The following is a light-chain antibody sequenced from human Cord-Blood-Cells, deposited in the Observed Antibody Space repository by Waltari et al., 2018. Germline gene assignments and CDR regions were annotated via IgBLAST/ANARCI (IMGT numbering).Light chain of an antibody. V-gene: IGLV2-14*01. J-gene: IGLJ1*01. CDR2: EVS. CDR1: SSDVGGYNY. Sequence: QSALTQPASVSGSPGQSITISCTGTSSDVGGYNYVYWYQQHPGKAPKLMIYEVSNRPSGVSKRFSGSKSGNTASLTISGLQAEDEADYYCSSYTSSSTYVFGTGTKVTVL. CDR3: SSYTSSSTYV.